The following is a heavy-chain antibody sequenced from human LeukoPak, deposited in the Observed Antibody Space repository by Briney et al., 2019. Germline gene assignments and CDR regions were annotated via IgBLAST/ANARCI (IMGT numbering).Heavy chain of an antibody. D-gene: IGHD3-10*01. J-gene: IGHJ3*02. CDR3: ARVYYYGSGSDAFDI. Sequence: GGSLRLSCAASGFSFSRYWMSWVRQAPGKGLEWVANIKQDGSEKNYVESVKGRFTISRDNAKNSLYLQTNSLRAEDTAVYYCARVYYYGSGSDAFDIWGQGTMVTVSS. CDR2: IKQDGSEK. CDR1: GFSFSRYW. V-gene: IGHV3-7*01.